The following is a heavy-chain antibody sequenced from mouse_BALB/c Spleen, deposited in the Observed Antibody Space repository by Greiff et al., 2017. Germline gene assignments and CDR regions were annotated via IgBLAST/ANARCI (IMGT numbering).Heavy chain of an antibody. V-gene: IGHV3-8*02. CDR1: GDSITSGY. CDR3: ARSYGSPYWYFDV. J-gene: IGHJ1*01. D-gene: IGHD1-1*01. Sequence: EVQRVESGPSLVKPSQTLSLTCSVTGDSITSGYWNWIRKFPGNKLEYMGYISYSGSTYYNPSLKSRISITRDTSKNQYYLQLNSVTTEDTATYYCARSYGSPYWYFDVWGAGTTVTVSS. CDR2: ISYSGST.